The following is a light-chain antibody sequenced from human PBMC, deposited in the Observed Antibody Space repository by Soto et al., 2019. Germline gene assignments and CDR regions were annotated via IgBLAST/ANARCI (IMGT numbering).Light chain of an antibody. J-gene: IGKJ2*01. CDR2: GAS. CDR1: QSLSRDY. V-gene: IGKV3-20*01. Sequence: EIVLTQSPGTLSVPPEERATLSCRASQSLSRDYLAWYQQKPGQAPRLLSFGASTRDTGIPDRFSGSGSGTDFTLNISRLEPEDLAVYYCQQYGTSLVYTFGQGTKLEIK. CDR3: QQYGTSLVYT.